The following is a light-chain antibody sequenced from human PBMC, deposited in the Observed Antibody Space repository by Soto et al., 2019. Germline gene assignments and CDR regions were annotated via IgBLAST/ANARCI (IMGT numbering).Light chain of an antibody. CDR1: QTISSW. V-gene: IGKV1-5*01. CDR2: DAS. CDR3: QQYTNYPWT. J-gene: IGKJ1*01. Sequence: DIQMTQSPSTLSGSVGDRVTITCRASQTISSWLAWYQQKPGKAPKLLIYDASTLQSGVPSRYSGSGSGTEFTLTISNLQPDDFATYYCQQYTNYPWTFGQGTKVDIK.